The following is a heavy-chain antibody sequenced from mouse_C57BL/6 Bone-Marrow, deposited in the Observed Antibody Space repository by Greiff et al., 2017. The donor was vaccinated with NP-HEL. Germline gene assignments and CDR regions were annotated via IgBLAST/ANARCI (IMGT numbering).Heavy chain of an antibody. D-gene: IGHD1-1*01. V-gene: IGHV1-9*01. CDR2: ILPGRGST. CDR1: GYTFTGYW. J-gene: IGHJ3*01. CDR3: ASLYPTTVVATPFAY. Sequence: QVQLQQSGAELMKPGASVKLSCKATGYTFTGYWIEWVKQRPGHGLEWIGEILPGRGSTNYNEKFKGKATFTADTSSNTSYMQLSSLTTEDSAIYYCASLYPTTVVATPFAYWGQGTLVTVSA.